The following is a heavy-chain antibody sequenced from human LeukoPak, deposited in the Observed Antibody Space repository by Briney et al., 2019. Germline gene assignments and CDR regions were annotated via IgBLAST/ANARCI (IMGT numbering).Heavy chain of an antibody. J-gene: IGHJ5*02. CDR3: ARGLLGSSQQLLWFGELFRKGNWFDP. Sequence: PSETLSLTCTVSGGSIRSSYYYWGWIRQPPGKGLEWIGSIYDSGSTYYNPSLKSRVTISVDTSKNQFSLKLNSVTAADTAVYYCARGLLGSSQQLLWFGELFRKGNWFDPWGQGTLVTVSS. V-gene: IGHV4-39*01. D-gene: IGHD3-10*01. CDR2: IYDSGST. CDR1: GGSIRSSYYY.